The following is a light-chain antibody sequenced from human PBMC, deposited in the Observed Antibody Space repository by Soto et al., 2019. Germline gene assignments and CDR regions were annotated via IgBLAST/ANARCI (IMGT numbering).Light chain of an antibody. J-gene: IGKJ1*01. CDR1: QSVSSSY. CDR2: ATS. CDR3: QQYVSSPRT. Sequence: EIVLTQSPGTLSLSPGERATLSCRASQSVSSSYLAWYQQKPGQAPRLLMYATSSRATDIPDRFSGSGTVTDCTLTISRLEPEDFAVYYCQQYVSSPRTFGQGTKVEIK. V-gene: IGKV3-20*01.